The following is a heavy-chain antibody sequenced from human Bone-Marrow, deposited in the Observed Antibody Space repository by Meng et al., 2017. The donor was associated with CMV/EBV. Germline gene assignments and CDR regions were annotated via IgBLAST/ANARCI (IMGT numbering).Heavy chain of an antibody. J-gene: IGHJ4*02. CDR2: ISWNSGSI. V-gene: IGHV3-9*03. CDR1: GFTFDDYA. CDR3: AQPHISPTFDY. D-gene: IGHD2-21*01. Sequence: GGSLRLSCAASGFTFDDYAMHWVRQAPGKGLEWVSGISWNSGSIGYADSVKGRFTISRDNAKNSLYLQMNSLRAEDMALYYCAQPHISPTFDYWGQGTLVTVSS.